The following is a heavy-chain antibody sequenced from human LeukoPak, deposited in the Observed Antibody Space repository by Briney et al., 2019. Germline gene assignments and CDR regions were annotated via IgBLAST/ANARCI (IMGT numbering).Heavy chain of an antibody. D-gene: IGHD4-11*01. V-gene: IGHV3-7*01. CDR1: GFTFSSYW. J-gene: IGHJ4*02. CDR2: IKQDGSEK. CDR3: AREPDYSNDPPVDY. Sequence: PGGSLRLSCAASGFTFSSYWMSWVRQAPGKGLEWVANIKQDGSEKYYVDSVKGRFTISRDNAKNSLYLQMNSLRAEDTAVYYCAREPDYSNDPPVDYWGQGTLVTVSS.